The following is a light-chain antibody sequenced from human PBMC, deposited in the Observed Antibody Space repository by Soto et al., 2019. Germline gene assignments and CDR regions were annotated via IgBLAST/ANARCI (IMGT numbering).Light chain of an antibody. CDR1: SSDVGGYNY. Sequence: QSVLTQPPSASVSPRQSVPISCTGTSSDVGGYNYVSWYQQHPGKAPKLMIYEVSKRPSGVPDRFSGSKSGNTASLTVSGLQAEDEADYYCSSYAGSNNLGVFGTGTKVTVL. V-gene: IGLV2-8*01. J-gene: IGLJ1*01. CDR2: EVS. CDR3: SSYAGSNNLGV.